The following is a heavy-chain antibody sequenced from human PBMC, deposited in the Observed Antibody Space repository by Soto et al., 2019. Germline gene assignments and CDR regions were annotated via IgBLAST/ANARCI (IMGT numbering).Heavy chain of an antibody. CDR1: GFTFSSYA. V-gene: IGHV3-30-3*01. CDR3: ARDPATIAAAPYWFDP. J-gene: IGHJ5*02. CDR2: ISYDGSNK. D-gene: IGHD6-13*01. Sequence: QVQLVESGGGVVQPGRSLRLSCAASGFTFSSYAMHWVRQAPGKGLEWVAVISYDGSNKYYADSVKGRFTISRDNSKNTLYLQMNSLRAEDTAVYYCARDPATIAAAPYWFDPWGQGTLVTVSS.